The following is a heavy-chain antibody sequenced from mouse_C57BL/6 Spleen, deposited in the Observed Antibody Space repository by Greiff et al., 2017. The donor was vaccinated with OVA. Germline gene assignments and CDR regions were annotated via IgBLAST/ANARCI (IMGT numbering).Heavy chain of an antibody. CDR3: TRDNSTFYYFDF. Sequence: EVQLQESGEGLVKPGGSLKLSCAASGFTFSSYAMSWVRQTPEKRLEWVAYISSGGDYIYYADTVKGRFTISRDNARNTLYLQMSSLKSEYTAIYYCTRDNSTFYYFDFWGQGTTLTVSS. CDR1: GFTFSSYA. D-gene: IGHD5-1*01. V-gene: IGHV5-9-1*02. CDR2: ISSGGDYI. J-gene: IGHJ2*01.